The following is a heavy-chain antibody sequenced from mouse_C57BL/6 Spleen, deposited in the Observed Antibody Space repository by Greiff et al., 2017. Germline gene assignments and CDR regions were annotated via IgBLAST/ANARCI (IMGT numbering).Heavy chain of an antibody. J-gene: IGHJ1*03. Sequence: QVQLQQPGAELVRPGSSVKLSCKASGYTFTSYWMHWVKQRPIQGLEWIGNIDPSDSGTHYNQKFKDKATLTVDKSSSTAYMQLSSLTSEDSAVYYGARSSGIYGYLDVWGTGTTVTVSS. D-gene: IGHD1-3*01. CDR2: IDPSDSGT. V-gene: IGHV1-52*01. CDR3: ARSSGIYGYLDV. CDR1: GYTFTSYW.